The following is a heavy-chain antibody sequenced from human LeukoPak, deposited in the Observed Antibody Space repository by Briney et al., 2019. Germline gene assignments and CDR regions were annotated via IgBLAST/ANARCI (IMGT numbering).Heavy chain of an antibody. D-gene: IGHD1-26*01. CDR1: GFTFSNYW. V-gene: IGHV3-23*01. Sequence: PGGSLRLSCAASGFTFSNYWIHWVRQAPGKGLEWVAIISSTGGSTYYTDSVKGRFTISRDNSKNTLYLQMNSLRAEDTAVYYCARRGGDSGGYYAAYFDYWGQGTLVTVSS. CDR2: ISSTGGST. J-gene: IGHJ4*02. CDR3: ARRGGDSGGYYAAYFDY.